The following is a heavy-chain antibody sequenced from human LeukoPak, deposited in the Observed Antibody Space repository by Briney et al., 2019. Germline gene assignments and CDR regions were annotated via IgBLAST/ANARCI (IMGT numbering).Heavy chain of an antibody. CDR2: IYTSGST. V-gene: IGHV4-61*02. CDR3: ASGAIFWCGYYSVGWFDP. J-gene: IGHJ5*02. CDR1: GGSISSGSYY. D-gene: IGHD3-3*01. Sequence: SQTLSLTCTVSGGSISSGSYYWSWIRQPAGKGLEWIGRIYTSGSTNYNPSLKSRVTISVDTSKNQFSLKLSSVTAADTAVYYCASGAIFWCGYYSVGWFDPWGQGTLVTVSS.